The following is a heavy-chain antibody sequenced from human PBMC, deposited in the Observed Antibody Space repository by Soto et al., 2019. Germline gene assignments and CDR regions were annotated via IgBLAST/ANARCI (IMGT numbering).Heavy chain of an antibody. CDR3: ARVQWELPYYYYYGMDV. Sequence: SSETLSLTCAVYGGSFSGYYWSWIRQPPGKGLEWIGEINHSGSTNYNPSLKSRVTISVDTSKNQFSLKLSSVTAADTAVYYCARVQWELPYYYYYGMDVWGQGTTVTVS. J-gene: IGHJ6*02. D-gene: IGHD1-26*01. CDR1: GGSFSGYY. V-gene: IGHV4-34*01. CDR2: INHSGST.